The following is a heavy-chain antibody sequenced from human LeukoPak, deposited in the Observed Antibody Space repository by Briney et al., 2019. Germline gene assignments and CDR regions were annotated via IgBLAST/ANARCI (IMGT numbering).Heavy chain of an antibody. CDR3: AIDQGYCSGGSCYSGSSDY. Sequence: ASVKVSCKASGFTFTGYYMHWVRQAPGQGLEWMGWINPNSGGTNYAQKFQGRVTMTRDTSISTAYMELSSLRSDDTAVYCCAIDQGYCSGGSCYSGSSDYWGQGTLVTVSS. V-gene: IGHV1-2*02. D-gene: IGHD2-15*01. J-gene: IGHJ4*02. CDR2: INPNSGGT. CDR1: GFTFTGYY.